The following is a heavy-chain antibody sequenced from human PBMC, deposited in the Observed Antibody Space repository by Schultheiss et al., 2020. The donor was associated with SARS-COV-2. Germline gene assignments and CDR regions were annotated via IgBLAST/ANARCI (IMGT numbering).Heavy chain of an antibody. V-gene: IGHV3-48*04. Sequence: GGSLRLSCAASGFTFSSYAMHWVRQAPGKGLEWVSYISSSGSTIYYADSVKGRFTISRDNAKNSLYLQMNSLRAEDTAVYYCAKGRAGELLSGIGYWGQGTLVTVSS. CDR2: ISSSGSTI. J-gene: IGHJ4*02. D-gene: IGHD1-26*01. CDR3: AKGRAGELLSGIGY. CDR1: GFTFSSYA.